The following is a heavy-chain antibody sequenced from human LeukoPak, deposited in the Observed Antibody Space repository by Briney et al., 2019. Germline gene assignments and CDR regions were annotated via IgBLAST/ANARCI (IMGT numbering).Heavy chain of an antibody. D-gene: IGHD3-3*01. CDR1: GFTFNSYG. Sequence: GGSLRLSCAASGFTFNSYGMHWVRQAPGRGLEWVAVIWYDGSSKYYAASVKGRFTISRDNSKNTLYLQMNSVRAEDTAVDYCARSVDFCSGYQDHWGKGTLVTVSS. CDR3: ARSVDFCSGYQDH. J-gene: IGHJ4*02. CDR2: IWYDGSSK. V-gene: IGHV3-33*01.